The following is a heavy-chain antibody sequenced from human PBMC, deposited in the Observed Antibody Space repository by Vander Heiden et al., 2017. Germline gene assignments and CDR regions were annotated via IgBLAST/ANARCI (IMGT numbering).Heavy chain of an antibody. V-gene: IGHV3-30*18. D-gene: IGHD4-17*01. CDR1: GFTFSSYG. CDR2: IAYDGSNK. Sequence: QVQLVESGGGVVQPGRSLRLSCAASGFTFSSYGIQWVRQAPGKGLEWVTVIAYDGSNKYYADSVKGRFTISRDNSKNTLYLQMNSLGAEDTAVYYCAKAGYYGDYGLYWYLDLWGRGTLVTVSS. CDR3: AKAGYYGDYGLYWYLDL. J-gene: IGHJ2*01.